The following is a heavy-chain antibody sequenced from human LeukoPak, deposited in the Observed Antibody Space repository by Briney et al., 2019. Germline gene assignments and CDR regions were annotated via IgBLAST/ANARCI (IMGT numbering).Heavy chain of an antibody. D-gene: IGHD3-3*01. Sequence: GGSLRLSCAASGFTFSSYWMSWVRQAPGKGLEWVAFIRYDGSNKYYADSVKGRFTISRDNSKNTLYLQMNSLRAEDTAVYYCAKVQRWSGYYEMWYNWFDPWGQGTLVTVSS. CDR3: AKVQRWSGYYEMWYNWFDP. V-gene: IGHV3-30*02. CDR1: GFTFSSYW. CDR2: IRYDGSNK. J-gene: IGHJ5*02.